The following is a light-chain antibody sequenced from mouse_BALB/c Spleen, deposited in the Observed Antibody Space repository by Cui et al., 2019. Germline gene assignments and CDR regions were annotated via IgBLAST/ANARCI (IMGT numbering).Light chain of an antibody. CDR2: RAN. V-gene: IGKV14-111*01. Sequence: DIKMTQSPSFMYASLGGRVTNTCKASQDINSYLSWLQQKPGKSPKTLIFRANRLVDGVPSRFSGSGSWQDYSLTISSLEYEDMGIYYCLQYDEFPYTFGGGTKLEIK. J-gene: IGKJ2*01. CDR3: LQYDEFPYT. CDR1: QDINSY.